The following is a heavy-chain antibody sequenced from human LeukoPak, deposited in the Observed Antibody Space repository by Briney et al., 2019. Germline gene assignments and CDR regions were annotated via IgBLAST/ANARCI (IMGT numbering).Heavy chain of an antibody. CDR1: GGSIISYY. Sequence: SETRSLTGTVSGGSIISYYWSWIRKPPGKVPEYIGFIHFGGSTNYNPSLANRVTISADTSTNQFFLRLESVTAADTAVYYCAKDLSCSNGVCEFDYWGQGTLVTVSA. D-gene: IGHD2-8*01. CDR2: IHFGGST. J-gene: IGHJ4*02. CDR3: AKDLSCSNGVCEFDY. V-gene: IGHV4-59*01.